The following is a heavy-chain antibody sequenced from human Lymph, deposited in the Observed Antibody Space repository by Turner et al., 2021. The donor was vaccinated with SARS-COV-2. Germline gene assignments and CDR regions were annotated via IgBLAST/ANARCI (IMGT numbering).Heavy chain of an antibody. J-gene: IGHJ6*02. CDR2: INHSGGT. Sequence: QVQLQQWGAGLLKPSETLSLTCAVYGGSFSAYYWSWIRQPPGKGLEWIGDINHSGGTNYNPSLKSRIIISVDTSKNQFSLKLSSVTAADTAVYYCARGRLRFLEWSHYYYTMDVWGQGTTVTVSS. CDR1: GGSFSAYY. D-gene: IGHD3-3*01. V-gene: IGHV4-34*01. CDR3: ARGRLRFLEWSHYYYTMDV.